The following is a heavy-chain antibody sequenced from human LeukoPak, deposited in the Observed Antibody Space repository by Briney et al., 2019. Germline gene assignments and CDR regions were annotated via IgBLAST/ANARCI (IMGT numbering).Heavy chain of an antibody. CDR1: GFSFSTYN. CDR2: ITSGSDTI. D-gene: IGHD6-25*01. J-gene: IGHJ6*03. Sequence: PGGSLRLSCAASGFSFSTYNMNWVRQAPGKGLEWVSFITSGSDTINYADSVKGRFTVSRDNVRNSLYLQMNSLRAEDTAVYSCARDVGIPSAAPDYYYYYYMDVWGIGTTVTVSS. CDR3: ARDVGIPSAAPDYYYYYYMDV. V-gene: IGHV3-48*04.